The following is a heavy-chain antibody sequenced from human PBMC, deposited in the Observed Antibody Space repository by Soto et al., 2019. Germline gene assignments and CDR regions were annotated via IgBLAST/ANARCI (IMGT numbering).Heavy chain of an antibody. Sequence: SVKVSCKASGGTFSNYTISWVRQAPGQGLEWMGGIIPVFGTTDYEQKFQGRVTITADGSTSTAYMKLSSLRSADTAVYYCARASPYIVVRKPTGNQDYYGMDVWGQGTTVTVSS. CDR2: IIPVFGTT. D-gene: IGHD2-2*01. V-gene: IGHV1-69*13. CDR3: ARASPYIVVRKPTGNQDYYGMDV. CDR1: GGTFSNYT. J-gene: IGHJ6*02.